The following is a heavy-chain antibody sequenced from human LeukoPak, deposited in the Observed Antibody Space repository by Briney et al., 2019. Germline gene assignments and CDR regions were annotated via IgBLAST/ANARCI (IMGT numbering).Heavy chain of an antibody. J-gene: IGHJ3*02. D-gene: IGHD4-17*01. Sequence: SETLSLTCTVSGVSISSSSYYWGWIRQPPGKGLEWIGSIYYSGSTYYNPSLHSRVTISVDTSKNQFSLKLSSVTAADTAVYYCASASPTVTSDAFDIWGQGTMVTVSS. CDR2: IYYSGST. V-gene: IGHV4-39*01. CDR3: ASASPTVTSDAFDI. CDR1: GVSISSSSYY.